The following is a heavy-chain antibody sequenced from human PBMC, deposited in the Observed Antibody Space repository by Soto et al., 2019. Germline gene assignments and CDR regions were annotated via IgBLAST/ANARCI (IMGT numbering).Heavy chain of an antibody. V-gene: IGHV2-5*02. J-gene: IGHJ6*02. CDR3: VQSRCGGDCLQPYSSHSYYGLDV. CDR2: IYWDDDK. D-gene: IGHD2-21*02. CDR1: GLSLSTTGVG. Sequence: QITLKESGPTLVKPTQTLTLTCTFSGLSLSTTGVGVGWIRQPPGKALEWLALIYWDDDKRYSPSLKSRLTVTKDTSKNQVVLTMTNMDPVDTATYYCVQSRCGGDCLQPYSSHSYYGLDVWGQGTTVTVSS.